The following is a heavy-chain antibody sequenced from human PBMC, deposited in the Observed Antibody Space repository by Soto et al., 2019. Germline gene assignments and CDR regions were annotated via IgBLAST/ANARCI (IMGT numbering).Heavy chain of an antibody. V-gene: IGHV4-34*01. Sequence: SETLSLTCAVYGGSFSGYYWSWIRQPPGKGLEWIGEINHSGSTNYNPSLKSRVTISVDTSKNQFSLKLSSVTAADTAVYYCARGKRQWLRNFDYWGQGTLVTVSS. D-gene: IGHD5-12*01. CDR3: ARGKRQWLRNFDY. CDR1: GGSFSGYY. J-gene: IGHJ4*02. CDR2: INHSGST.